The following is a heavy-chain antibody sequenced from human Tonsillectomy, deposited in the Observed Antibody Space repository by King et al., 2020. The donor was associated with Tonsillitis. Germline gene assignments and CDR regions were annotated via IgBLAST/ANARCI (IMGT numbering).Heavy chain of an antibody. D-gene: IGHD3-3*01. CDR1: GYTFTSYD. V-gene: IGHV1-8*01. CDR3: ASAHYDFWSGYYSAYYFDY. J-gene: IGHJ4*02. Sequence: QLVQSGAEVKKPGASVKVSCKASGYTFTSYDINWVRQATGQRLEWLGWMNPNSGNTGYAQKFQGRVTMTRNTSISTAYMELSSLRSEDTAVYYCASAHYDFWSGYYSAYYFDYWGQGTLVTVSS. CDR2: MNPNSGNT.